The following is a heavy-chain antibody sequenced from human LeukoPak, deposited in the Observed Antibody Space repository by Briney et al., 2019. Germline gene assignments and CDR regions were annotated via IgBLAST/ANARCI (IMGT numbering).Heavy chain of an antibody. J-gene: IGHJ4*02. CDR2: ISGSGGST. CDR1: GFTFSSYA. CDR3: AKSDIVVVPAAMRDY. D-gene: IGHD2-2*01. V-gene: IGHV3-23*01. Sequence: GGSLRLSCAASGFTFSSYAMSWVRQAPGKGLGCVSAISGSGGSTYYAHSVKGRFTISRDNSKNTLYLQMNSLRAEDTAVYYCAKSDIVVVPAAMRDYWGQGTLVTVSS.